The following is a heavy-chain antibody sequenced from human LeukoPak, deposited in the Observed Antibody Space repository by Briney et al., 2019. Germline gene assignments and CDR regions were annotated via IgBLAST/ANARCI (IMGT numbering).Heavy chain of an antibody. Sequence: SETLSLTCTVSGGSISSSSSYWGWIRQPPGTGLEWIGSIYYSGSTYYNPSLKSRVTITVDTSKNQFSLKLSSVTAADAAVYYCVTDASPYRNTYWGQGTLVTVSS. CDR2: IYYSGST. V-gene: IGHV4-39*07. D-gene: IGHD1-1*01. CDR3: VTDASPYRNTY. CDR1: GGSISSSSSY. J-gene: IGHJ4*02.